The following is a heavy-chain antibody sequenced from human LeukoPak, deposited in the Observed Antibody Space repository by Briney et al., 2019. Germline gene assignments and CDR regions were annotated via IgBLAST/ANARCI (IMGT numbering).Heavy chain of an antibody. CDR1: GGSIRSYY. CDR2: IYYSGST. J-gene: IGHJ4*02. V-gene: IGHV4-59*01. CDR3: ARVGYSYGTGGLDY. D-gene: IGHD5-18*01. Sequence: SETLSLTCTVSGGSIRSYYWSWIRQPPGKGLEWIGYIYYSGSTSYNPSLKSRVTISVDTSKNQFSLKLSSVTAADTAVYYCARVGYSYGTGGLDYWGQGTLVTVSS.